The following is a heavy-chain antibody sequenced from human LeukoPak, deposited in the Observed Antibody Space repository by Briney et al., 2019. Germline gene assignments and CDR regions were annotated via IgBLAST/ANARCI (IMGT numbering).Heavy chain of an antibody. CDR2: IIPIFGTA. Sequence: ASVKVSCKASGGTFSSYTISWVRQAPGQGLEWMGGIIPIFGTANYAQKFQGRVTITADESTSTAYMELSSLRSEDTAVYYCARLEITTVTTSDYWGQGTLVTVSS. V-gene: IGHV1-69*13. D-gene: IGHD4-17*01. J-gene: IGHJ4*02. CDR3: ARLEITTVTTSDY. CDR1: GGTFSSYT.